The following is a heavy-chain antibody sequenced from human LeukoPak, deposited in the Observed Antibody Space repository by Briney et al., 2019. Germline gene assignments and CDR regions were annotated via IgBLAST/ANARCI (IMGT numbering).Heavy chain of an antibody. D-gene: IGHD4-11*01. Sequence: GASVKVSCKTSGYTFTGHYIHWVRQAPGQGLEWMGWINPEGGGTNYAQKFQGRVTMTRDTSISTAFMELNRLRSDDTAVYFCTREHDYSNYVLAYWGQGSLVTVSS. V-gene: IGHV1-2*02. CDR2: INPEGGGT. CDR3: TREHDYSNYVLAY. CDR1: GYTFTGHY. J-gene: IGHJ4*02.